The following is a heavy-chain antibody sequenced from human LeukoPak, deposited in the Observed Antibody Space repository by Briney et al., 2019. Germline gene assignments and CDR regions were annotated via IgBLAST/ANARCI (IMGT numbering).Heavy chain of an antibody. J-gene: IGHJ5*02. CDR3: VRQISLNS. CDR2: INKDGSEK. V-gene: IGHV3-7*01. D-gene: IGHD2/OR15-2a*01. Sequence: GGSLRLSCAASGFTFSDYWMSWVRQAPGAGLVWVANINKDGSEKSYVDSVKGRFSISRDNAKNSLSLQMDSLRAEDTAVYFCVRQISLNSWGQGTLVTVSS. CDR1: GFTFSDYW.